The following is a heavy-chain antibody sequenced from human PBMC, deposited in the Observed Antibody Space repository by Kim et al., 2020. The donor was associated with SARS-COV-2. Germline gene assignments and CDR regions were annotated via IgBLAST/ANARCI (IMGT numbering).Heavy chain of an antibody. D-gene: IGHD1-26*01. CDR3: ARGGQWELLFFY. Sequence: SYAQKFQGRVTMTRDTSTSTVYMELSSLRSEDTAVYYCARGGQWELLFFYWGQGTLVTVSS. V-gene: IGHV1-46*01. J-gene: IGHJ4*02.